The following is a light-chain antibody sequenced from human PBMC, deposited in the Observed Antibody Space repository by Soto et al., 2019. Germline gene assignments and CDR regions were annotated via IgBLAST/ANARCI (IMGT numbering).Light chain of an antibody. V-gene: IGKV1-39*01. CDR2: AAS. Sequence: DLQMTQSPSSLSASVGDRVTITCRASQSISSYLNWYQQKPGKAPKLLIYAASSLQSGVPSRFSGSGSGTDFTLTISSLQPEDFATYYCQQSYSTRVTFGQGTKLEIK. J-gene: IGKJ2*01. CDR1: QSISSY. CDR3: QQSYSTRVT.